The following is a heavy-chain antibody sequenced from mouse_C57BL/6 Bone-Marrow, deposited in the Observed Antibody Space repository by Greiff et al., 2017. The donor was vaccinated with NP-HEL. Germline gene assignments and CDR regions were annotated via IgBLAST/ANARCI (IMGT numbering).Heavy chain of an antibody. J-gene: IGHJ2*01. Sequence: EVHLVESGPGLVKPSQSLSLTCSVTGYSITSGYYWNWIRQFPGNKLEWMGYISYDGSNNYNPSLKNRISITRDTSKNQFFLKLNSVTTEDTATYYCARRTTVVYFDYWGQGTTLTVSS. V-gene: IGHV3-6*01. D-gene: IGHD1-1*01. CDR3: ARRTTVVYFDY. CDR1: GYSITSGYY. CDR2: ISYDGSN.